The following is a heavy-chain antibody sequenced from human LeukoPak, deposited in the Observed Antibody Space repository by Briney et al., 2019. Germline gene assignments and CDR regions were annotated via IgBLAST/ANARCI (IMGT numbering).Heavy chain of an antibody. D-gene: IGHD3-22*01. CDR3: ARRDSDVITTSYYFDY. CDR2: INHSGST. V-gene: IGHV4-39*07. Sequence: SETLSLTCTVSGGSISSSSYYWGWIRQPPGKGLEWIGEINHSGSTNYNPSLKSRVTISVDTSKNQFSLKLSSVTAADTAVYYCARRDSDVITTSYYFDYWGQGTLVTVSS. J-gene: IGHJ4*02. CDR1: GGSISSSSYY.